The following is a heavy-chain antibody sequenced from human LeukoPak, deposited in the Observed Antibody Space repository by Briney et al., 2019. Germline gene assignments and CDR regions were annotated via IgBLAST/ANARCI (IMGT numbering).Heavy chain of an antibody. J-gene: IGHJ4*02. CDR2: INANSGDT. Sequence: ASVKVSCKASGYTFSGHYMHWVRQAPGQGLEWMGWINANSGDTRSVQKFQGRVTMTRDTSISTVYMEVSSLRSDDTAVYYCARLNGDREFDYWGQGTLVTVSP. V-gene: IGHV1-2*02. CDR1: GYTFSGHY. D-gene: IGHD7-27*01. CDR3: ARLNGDREFDY.